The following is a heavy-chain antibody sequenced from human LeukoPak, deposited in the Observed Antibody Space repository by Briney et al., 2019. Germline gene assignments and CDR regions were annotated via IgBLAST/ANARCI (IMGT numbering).Heavy chain of an antibody. V-gene: IGHV3-23*01. Sequence: GGSLRLSCTVSGFTFSPYAMSWVRQAPGKGLEWVSSISTSGGNTYYADSVKGRFTISRDNSKNTLYLQMNSLRAEDSGVYYCSKGLAPTGMTHTAAGYWGQGTLVTVSS. J-gene: IGHJ4*02. CDR3: SKGLAPTGMTHTAAGY. D-gene: IGHD6-13*01. CDR1: GFTFSPYA. CDR2: ISTSGGNT.